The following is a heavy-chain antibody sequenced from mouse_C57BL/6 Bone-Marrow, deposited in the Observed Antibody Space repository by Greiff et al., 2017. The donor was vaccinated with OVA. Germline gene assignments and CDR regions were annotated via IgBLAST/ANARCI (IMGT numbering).Heavy chain of an antibody. CDR3: ARPYYYGSSSWYFDV. Sequence: QVTLKESGPGILQSSQTLSLTCSFSGFSLSTSGMGVSWIRQPSGKGLEWLAHIYWDDDKRYNPSLKSRLTISKDTSRNQVFLKITSVDTADTATYYCARPYYYGSSSWYFDVWGTGTTVTVSS. V-gene: IGHV8-12*01. J-gene: IGHJ1*03. D-gene: IGHD1-1*01. CDR1: GFSLSTSGMG. CDR2: IYWDDDK.